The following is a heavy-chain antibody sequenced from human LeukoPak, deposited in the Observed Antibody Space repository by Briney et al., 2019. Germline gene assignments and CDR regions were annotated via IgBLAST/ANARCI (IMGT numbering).Heavy chain of an antibody. CDR2: ISGSGGST. V-gene: IGHV3-23*01. CDR3: AKDLAPGGS. J-gene: IGHJ3*01. Sequence: GGSLRLSCAGSGFTFSTYAMSWVRQAPGKGLEWVSAISGSGGSTYYADSVKGRLTISRDNAKNTLYLQMNSLRVEDTAVYYCAKDLAPGGSWGQGTMVTVSS. CDR1: GFTFSTYA. D-gene: IGHD1-26*01.